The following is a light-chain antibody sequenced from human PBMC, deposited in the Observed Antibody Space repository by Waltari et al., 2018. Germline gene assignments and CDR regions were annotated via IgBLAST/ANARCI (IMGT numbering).Light chain of an antibody. V-gene: IGKV3-15*01. J-gene: IGKJ4*01. CDR2: GAS. CDR3: QQYNNWPLS. Sequence: EIVMTQSPATRSLSHGERATLSCRASQSVSNNFAWYQQKPGQAPRLLIYGASTRVTGIPARFSGSGSGTEFTLTISSLQSEDFAVYYCQQYNNWPLSFGGGTKVEIK. CDR1: QSVSNN.